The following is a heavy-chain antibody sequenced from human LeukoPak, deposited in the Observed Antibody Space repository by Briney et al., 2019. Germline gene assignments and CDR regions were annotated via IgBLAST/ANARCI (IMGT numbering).Heavy chain of an antibody. D-gene: IGHD3-3*02. CDR2: ICHGGST. CDR1: GGSFSGYY. J-gene: IGHJ4*02. Sequence: SETLSLTCAVYGGSFSGYYWGWIRQPPGKGLEWIGTICHGGSTDYNPSLKSRVIISVDTSKNQFSLKLSSLTAADTAVYYCARLRRSRLAEFDYWGQGTLVTVSS. CDR3: ARLRRSRLAEFDY. V-gene: IGHV4-34*11.